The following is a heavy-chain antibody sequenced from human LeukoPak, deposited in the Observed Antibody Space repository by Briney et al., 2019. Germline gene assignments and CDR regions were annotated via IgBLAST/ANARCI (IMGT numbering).Heavy chain of an antibody. D-gene: IGHD3-10*01. CDR3: AREVRGAFDAFDI. J-gene: IGHJ3*02. V-gene: IGHV4-34*01. Sequence: SETLSLTCAVYGGSFSGYYWSWIRQPPGKGLEWIGEINHSGSTNYNPSLKSRVTISVDTSKNQFSLKLSSVTAADTAVYYCAREVRGAFDAFDIWGQGTMVTVSS. CDR1: GGSFSGYY. CDR2: INHSGST.